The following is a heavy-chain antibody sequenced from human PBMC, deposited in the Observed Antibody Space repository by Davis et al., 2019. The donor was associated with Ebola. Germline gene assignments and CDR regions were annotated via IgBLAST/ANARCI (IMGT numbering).Heavy chain of an antibody. J-gene: IGHJ4*02. Sequence: ASVKVSCKASGYTFTSYDVHWVRQATGQGLEWMGWMNPNSRNTGYAQKFQGRITMTRDTSINTAYMELSSLRPEDTAVYYCARVRVTTERWLQSLGYWGQGTLVTVSS. CDR2: MNPNSRNT. D-gene: IGHD5-24*01. CDR1: GYTFTSYD. V-gene: IGHV1-8*01. CDR3: ARVRVTTERWLQSLGY.